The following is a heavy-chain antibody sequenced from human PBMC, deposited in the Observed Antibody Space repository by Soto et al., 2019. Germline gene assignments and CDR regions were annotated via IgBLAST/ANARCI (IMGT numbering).Heavy chain of an antibody. J-gene: IGHJ6*02. V-gene: IGHV1-18*01. CDR1: GYTFTSYG. Sequence: ASVKVSCKASGYTFTSYGISWVRQAPGQGHEWMGWISAYNGNTNYAQKLQGRVTMTTDTSTSTAYMELRSLRSDDTAVYYCATAAGATRYYGMDVWGQGTTVTVSS. CDR2: ISAYNGNT. D-gene: IGHD1-26*01. CDR3: ATAAGATRYYGMDV.